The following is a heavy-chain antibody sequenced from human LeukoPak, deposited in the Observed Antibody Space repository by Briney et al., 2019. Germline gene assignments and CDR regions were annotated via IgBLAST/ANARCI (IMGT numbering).Heavy chain of an antibody. J-gene: IGHJ4*02. CDR1: GFTFSSYG. Sequence: GGSLRLSCAASGFTFSSYGMHWVRQAPGKGLEWVSYISSSLGTMQYADSVKGRFTISRDNAKNSLSLLMNSLRDEDTAVYYCARSITMIRGATLPIDYWSQGTLVTVSS. D-gene: IGHD3-10*01. CDR2: ISSSLGTM. V-gene: IGHV3-48*02. CDR3: ARSITMIRGATLPIDY.